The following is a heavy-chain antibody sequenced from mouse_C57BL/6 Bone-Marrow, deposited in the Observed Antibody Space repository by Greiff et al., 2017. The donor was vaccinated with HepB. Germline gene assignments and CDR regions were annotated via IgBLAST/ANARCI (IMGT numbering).Heavy chain of an antibody. D-gene: IGHD1-1*01. CDR3: SRAPSYYGSSYGWYFDV. CDR2: INPSTGGT. Sequence: VQLQQSGPELVKPGASVKVSCKASGYSFTGYYMNWVKQSPEKSLEWIGEINPSTGGTTYNQKFKAKATLTVDQSSSTAYVQLKSLTSEDTAVYYCSRAPSYYGSSYGWYFDVWGTGTTVTVSS. V-gene: IGHV1-42*01. CDR1: GYSFTGYY. J-gene: IGHJ1*03.